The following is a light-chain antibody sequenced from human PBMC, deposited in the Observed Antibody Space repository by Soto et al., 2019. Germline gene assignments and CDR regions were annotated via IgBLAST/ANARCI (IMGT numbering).Light chain of an antibody. Sequence: DIQMTQSPSSLSASVGDRATITCRASQSISTYLNWYQQKPGKAPNLLIFAASSLLSGVPSRFSGSGSRTDFTLTISSLQPEDFATYYCQQTYNPPRTFGEGTKVEIK. J-gene: IGKJ4*02. CDR2: AAS. CDR1: QSISTY. CDR3: QQTYNPPRT. V-gene: IGKV1-39*01.